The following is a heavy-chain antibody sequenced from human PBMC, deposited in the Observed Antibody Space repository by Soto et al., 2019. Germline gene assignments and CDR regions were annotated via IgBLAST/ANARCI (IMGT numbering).Heavy chain of an antibody. CDR1: GFTFSSFA. Sequence: GGSLRLSCGGSGFTFSSFAMGWVRQAPGKGLEWLSSVSADGVSSFSADSVRGRFRVSRDNSKNTLFLQMRFLRVEDTAVYYCAKTRQAPVGTHFFDLWGQGTQVTVSS. J-gene: IGHJ4*02. CDR3: AKTRQAPVGTHFFDL. CDR2: VSADGVSS. V-gene: IGHV3-23*01.